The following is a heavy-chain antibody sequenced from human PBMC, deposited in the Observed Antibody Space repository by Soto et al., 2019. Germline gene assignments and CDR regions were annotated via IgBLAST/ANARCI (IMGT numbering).Heavy chain of an antibody. J-gene: IGHJ1*01. Sequence: DVQLVPSGGEVKEPVASLRISCQTSDEIVNKYWINWVRQMPGRGLQWVGRIDPSDSYTTYNPSFKGHVILSVDKSRNMASVQWTSLRASATAMCLCGRDFGSGNADVGGQVTL. V-gene: IGHV5-10-1*03. CDR1: DEIVNKYW. D-gene: IGHD1-26*01. CDR2: IDPSDSYT. CDR3: GRDFGSGNADV.